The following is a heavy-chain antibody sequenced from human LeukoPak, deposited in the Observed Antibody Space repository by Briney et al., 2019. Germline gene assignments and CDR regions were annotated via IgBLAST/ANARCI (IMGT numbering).Heavy chain of an antibody. V-gene: IGHV3-23*01. J-gene: IGHJ4*02. CDR3: ATDLDNGDYVVY. CDR1: GFTFSMYA. CDR2: IGSSVDIT. D-gene: IGHD1-1*01. Sequence: QAGRSLRLSWAASGFTFSMYAMGWVRQAPGRGLEWVSIIGSSVDITYYADSVKGRFTISRDNSKSTLYLQINSLRAEHTAVYYCATDLDNGDYVVYWGQGTLVTVSS.